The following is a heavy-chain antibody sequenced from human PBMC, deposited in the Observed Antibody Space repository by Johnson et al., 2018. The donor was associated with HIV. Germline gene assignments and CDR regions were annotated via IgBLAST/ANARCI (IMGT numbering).Heavy chain of an antibody. V-gene: IGHV3-30*02. J-gene: IGHJ3*02. CDR3: AKDPTDFGADWAFDI. CDR1: GFTFSSYD. D-gene: IGHD3-10*01. Sequence: QVQLVESGGGVVQPGRSLRLSCAASGFTFSSYDMHWVSQAPGKGLEWVAFIRYDGSNKYYVDSVKGRFTISRDNSKNTFYLQMNSLRGDDTAVYYCAKDPTDFGADWAFDIWGQGTMVTVSS. CDR2: IRYDGSNK.